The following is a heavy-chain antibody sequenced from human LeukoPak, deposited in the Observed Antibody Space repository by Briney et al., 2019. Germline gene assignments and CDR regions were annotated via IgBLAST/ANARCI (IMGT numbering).Heavy chain of an antibody. CDR1: GFTFNSYG. Sequence: GGSLRLSCVASGFTFNSYGIHWVRQAPGKGLEWVAVIWYDGSNKYYADSVKGRFTISRDNAKNSVHLQMNSLRVEDTAVYYCARTVVNAFDYWGQGTLVTVSS. CDR2: IWYDGSNK. V-gene: IGHV3-33*03. J-gene: IGHJ4*02. CDR3: ARTVVNAFDY. D-gene: IGHD2-15*01.